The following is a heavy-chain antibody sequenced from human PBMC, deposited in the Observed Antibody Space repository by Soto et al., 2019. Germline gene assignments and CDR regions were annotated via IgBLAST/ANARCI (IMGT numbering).Heavy chain of an antibody. CDR2: ISYDGSNK. CDR1: GFTFSSYG. Sequence: QVQLVESGGGVVQPGRSRRLSCAASGFTFSSYGMHWVRQAPGKGLEWVAVISYDGSNKYYADSVKGRFTISRDNSKNTLYLQMNSLRAEDTAVYYCAKGADGDYEAPHYWGQGTLVTVSS. CDR3: AKGADGDYEAPHY. D-gene: IGHD4-17*01. J-gene: IGHJ4*02. V-gene: IGHV3-30*18.